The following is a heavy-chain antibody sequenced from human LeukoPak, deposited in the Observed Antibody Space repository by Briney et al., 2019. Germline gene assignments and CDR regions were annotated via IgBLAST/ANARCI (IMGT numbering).Heavy chain of an antibody. Sequence: ASVKVSCKASGYTFTGYYMHWVRQAPGQGLEWMGWINPNSGGTNYAQKFQGRVTMTRDTSISTAYMELSRLRSDDTAVYYCARLGIRGYSYGHLFDYWGQGTLATVSS. CDR1: GYTFTGYY. D-gene: IGHD5-18*01. CDR3: ARLGIRGYSYGHLFDY. CDR2: INPNSGGT. J-gene: IGHJ4*02. V-gene: IGHV1-2*02.